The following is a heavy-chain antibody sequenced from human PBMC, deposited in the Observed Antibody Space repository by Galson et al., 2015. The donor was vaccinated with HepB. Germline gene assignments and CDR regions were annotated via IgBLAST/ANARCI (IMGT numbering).Heavy chain of an antibody. D-gene: IGHD3-22*01. Sequence: DTLSLTCTVSGGSISSYYWSWIRQPPGKGLEWIGYIYYSGSTNYNPSLKSRVTISVDTSKNQFSLKLSSVTAADTAVYYCARTYDSSGYDAFDIWVQGTMVTVSS. CDR2: IYYSGST. V-gene: IGHV4-59*07. CDR1: GGSISSYY. J-gene: IGHJ3*02. CDR3: ARTYDSSGYDAFDI.